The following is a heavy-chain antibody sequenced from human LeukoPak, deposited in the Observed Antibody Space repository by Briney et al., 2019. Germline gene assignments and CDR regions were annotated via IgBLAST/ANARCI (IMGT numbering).Heavy chain of an antibody. CDR2: IYSSGST. V-gene: IGHV3-53*01. CDR1: GFIVSSNY. Sequence: GGSLRLSCAASGFIVSSNYMSWVRQAPGKGLEWVSVIYSSGSTYYADSVKGRFTISRDNSKNTLYLQMNSLRAEDTAVYYCARDSGWSDYWGQGTLVTVSS. J-gene: IGHJ4*02. D-gene: IGHD6-19*01. CDR3: ARDSGWSDY.